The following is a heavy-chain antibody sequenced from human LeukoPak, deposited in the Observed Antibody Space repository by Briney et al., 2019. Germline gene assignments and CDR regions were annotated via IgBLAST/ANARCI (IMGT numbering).Heavy chain of an antibody. CDR2: ISSSSSYI. D-gene: IGHD2-15*01. V-gene: IGHV3-21*01. CDR3: ARDSFIRPRYCSGGSCYPPPLFDP. CDR1: GFTFSSYS. Sequence: PGGSLRLSCAASGFTFSSYSMNWVRQAPGKGLEWVSSISSSSSYIYYADSVKGRFTISRDNAKNSLYLQMNSLRAEDTAVYYCARDSFIRPRYCSGGSCYPPPLFDPWGQGTLVTVSS. J-gene: IGHJ5*02.